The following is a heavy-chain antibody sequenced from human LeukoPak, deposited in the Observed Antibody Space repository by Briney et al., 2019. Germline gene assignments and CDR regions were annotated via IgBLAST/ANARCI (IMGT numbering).Heavy chain of an antibody. J-gene: IGHJ4*02. CDR2: IYYSGST. V-gene: IGHV4-39*07. D-gene: IGHD4-17*01. Sequence: SETLSLTCTVYGDSISSGDYYWSWIRQPAGKGLEWIGSIYYSGSTYYNPSLKSRVTISVDTSKNQFSLKLSSVTAADTAVYYCARAPYGADYFDYWGQGTLVTVSS. CDR1: GDSISSGDYY. CDR3: ARAPYGADYFDY.